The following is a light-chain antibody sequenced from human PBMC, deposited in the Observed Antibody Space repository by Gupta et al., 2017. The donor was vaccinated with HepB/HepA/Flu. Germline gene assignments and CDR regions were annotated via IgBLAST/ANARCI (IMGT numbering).Light chain of an antibody. V-gene: IGLV2-8*01. CDR1: SRDAGSDNF. CDR3: SSYADINNYV. CDR2: DVN. Sequence: QSALTQPPSASGSPGQSVTISCTGTSRDAGSDNFVSWYQQHPHKAPKLILYDVNKRPSGVPDRFSGSKSGNTTSLTVSGLQAEDEDEYDCSSYADINNYVFGTGTRVTVL. J-gene: IGLJ1*01.